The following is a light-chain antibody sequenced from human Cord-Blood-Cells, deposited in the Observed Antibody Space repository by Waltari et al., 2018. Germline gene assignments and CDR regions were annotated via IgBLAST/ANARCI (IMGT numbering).Light chain of an antibody. V-gene: IGLV6-57*03. J-gene: IGLJ3*02. CDR1: SGSIASNY. Sequence: NFMLTQPHSVSESPGKTVTISCTRSSGSIASNYVQWYQQRPGSAPTTVIYEDNQRPSGVPDRFSGSIDISSNSASLTISGLKTEDEADYYCQSYDSSNLWVFGGGTKLTVL. CDR2: EDN. CDR3: QSYDSSNLWV.